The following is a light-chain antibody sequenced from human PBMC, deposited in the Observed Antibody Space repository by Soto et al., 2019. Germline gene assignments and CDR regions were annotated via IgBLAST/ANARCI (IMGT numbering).Light chain of an antibody. CDR3: QQRSNWPIT. V-gene: IGKV3-11*01. J-gene: IGKJ5*01. Sequence: EVVLTQSPATLSLSPGERATLSCRASQSVRSYLAWFRQKPGQAPRLLIYDASNRATGVPARISGSGSGTDFTLTISSLEPEDFEVYYCQQRSNWPITFGQGTRLEL. CDR1: QSVRSY. CDR2: DAS.